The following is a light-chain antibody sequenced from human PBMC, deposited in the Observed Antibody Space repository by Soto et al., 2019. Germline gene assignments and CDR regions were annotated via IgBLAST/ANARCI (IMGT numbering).Light chain of an antibody. CDR2: GAS. J-gene: IGKJ1*01. CDR1: QSVSIY. CDR3: QQYNNWPWT. V-gene: IGKV3-15*01. Sequence: EIVMTQSPAPLSVSPGERATLSCRASQSVSIYLAWYQQTPGQAPRLLIYGASTRATGIPVRFSGSASGTEFTLTINSLQSEDFAVYYCQQYNNWPWTFGQGTKVDI.